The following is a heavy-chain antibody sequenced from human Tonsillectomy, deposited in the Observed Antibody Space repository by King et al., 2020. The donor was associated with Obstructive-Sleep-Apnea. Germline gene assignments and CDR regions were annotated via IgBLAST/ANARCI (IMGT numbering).Heavy chain of an antibody. CDR2: ISWNSGSI. CDR3: AKSRYSYGIAY. D-gene: IGHD5-18*01. J-gene: IGHJ4*02. V-gene: IGHV3-9*01. Sequence: VQLVESGGGLVQPGRSLRLSCADSGFTFDDYAMHWVRQAPGKGLEWVSGISWNSGSIGYADSVKGPFTISRDNAKNSLYLQMNSLRDEDTALYYCAKSRYSYGIAYWGQGTLVTVSS. CDR1: GFTFDDYA.